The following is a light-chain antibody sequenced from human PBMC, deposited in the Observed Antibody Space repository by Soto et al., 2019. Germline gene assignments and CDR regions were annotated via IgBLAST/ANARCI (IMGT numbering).Light chain of an antibody. J-gene: IGLJ3*02. V-gene: IGLV2-23*02. Sequence: QSALTQSASVSGSPGQSITISCTGTGNDVGIYTLVSWYQQHPGKAPKLIIYGVTKRPSGVSNRFSGSKSGNTASLTISGLQAEDEADYYCCSYSVNSVVLFGGGTKVTVL. CDR3: CSYSVNSVVL. CDR1: GNDVGIYTL. CDR2: GVT.